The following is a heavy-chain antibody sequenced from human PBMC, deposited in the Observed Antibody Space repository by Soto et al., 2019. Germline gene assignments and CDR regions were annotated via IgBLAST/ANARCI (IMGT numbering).Heavy chain of an antibody. Sequence: ASVKVSCKASGYTFTSYAMHWVRQAPGQRLEWMGWINAGNGNTKYSQKFQGRVTITRDTSASAAYMELSSLRSEDTAVYYCARDRVAYYDILKHYYYHGMDVWGQGTTVTVSS. CDR3: ARDRVAYYDILKHYYYHGMDV. D-gene: IGHD3-9*01. V-gene: IGHV1-3*01. CDR1: GYTFTSYA. J-gene: IGHJ6*02. CDR2: INAGNGNT.